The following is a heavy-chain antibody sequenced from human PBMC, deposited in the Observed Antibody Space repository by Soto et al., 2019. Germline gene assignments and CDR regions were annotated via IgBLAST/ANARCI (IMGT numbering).Heavy chain of an antibody. CDR3: ARALSSAAGLYFDF. J-gene: IGHJ4*02. V-gene: IGHV4-4*07. CDR2: IHTTDGT. CDR1: GGSISTYY. D-gene: IGHD6-13*01. Sequence: PSETLSLTCTVSGGSISTYYWSWIRQPAGKGMEWIGRIHTTDGTKYNPSLKSRVTTSIDTSNNQFSLKLSSLTAADTAVYYCARALSSAAGLYFDFWGQGTLVTV.